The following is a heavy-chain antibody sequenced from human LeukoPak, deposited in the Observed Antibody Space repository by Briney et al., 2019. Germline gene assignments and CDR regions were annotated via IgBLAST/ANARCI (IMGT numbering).Heavy chain of an antibody. D-gene: IGHD3-10*01. CDR3: ARQFSYVGFGELFYYYYYYYMDV. J-gene: IGHJ6*03. CDR2: INHSGGT. CDR1: GGSFSGYY. Sequence: PSETLSLTCGVYGGSFSGYYWNWIRQPPGKGLEWIGEINHSGGTNYNPSLKCRVTISVDTSKNQFSLKLSSVTAADTAVYYCARQFSYVGFGELFYYYYYYYMDVWGKGTTVAISS. V-gene: IGHV4-34*01.